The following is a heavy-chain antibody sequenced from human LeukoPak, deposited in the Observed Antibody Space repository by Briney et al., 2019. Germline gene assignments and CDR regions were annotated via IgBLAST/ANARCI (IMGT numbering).Heavy chain of an antibody. Sequence: ASVKVSCKASGYTFTGYYMHWVRQAPGQGLEWMGWINPNSGGTNYAQKFQGRVTMTRDTSISTAYMELSRLRSDDTAVYYCARVYCSSTSCCVPGLGFFDYWGQGTLVTVSS. V-gene: IGHV1-2*02. CDR2: INPNSGGT. D-gene: IGHD2-2*01. CDR3: ARVYCSSTSCCVPGLGFFDY. J-gene: IGHJ4*02. CDR1: GYTFTGYY.